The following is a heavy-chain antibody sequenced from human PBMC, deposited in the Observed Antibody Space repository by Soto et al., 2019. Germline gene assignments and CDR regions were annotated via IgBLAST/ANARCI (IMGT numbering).Heavy chain of an antibody. CDR2: IIPIFGTA. D-gene: IGHD2-21*02. CDR1: GGTFSRDA. Sequence: QVQLVQSGAEAKKPGSWVKDSCKTSGGTFSRDAISWVRQAPGQGLEWMGGIIPIFGTANYAKKFQGRGTINADESRSTAYMELSSLRSKCTAVYYCASAIYGGNSWDAFDSWGQGTMVTVSS. V-gene: IGHV1-69*12. CDR3: ASAIYGGNSWDAFDS. J-gene: IGHJ3*02.